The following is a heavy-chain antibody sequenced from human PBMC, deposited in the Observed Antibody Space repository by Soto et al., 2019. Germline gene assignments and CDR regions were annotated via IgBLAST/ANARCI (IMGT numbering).Heavy chain of an antibody. V-gene: IGHV4-34*01. CDR3: VGGRNGWFDP. CDR1: GGSFSGYY. D-gene: IGHD3-16*01. J-gene: IGHJ5*02. Sequence: QVQLQQWGAGLLKPSETLSLTCAVYGGSFSGYYWSWIRQPPGKGLEWIGEINHSGSTNYNPSLKSRVTISGDTSKNHFPLKLSSVTAADTAVYYCVGGRNGWFDPWGQGTLVTVSS. CDR2: INHSGST.